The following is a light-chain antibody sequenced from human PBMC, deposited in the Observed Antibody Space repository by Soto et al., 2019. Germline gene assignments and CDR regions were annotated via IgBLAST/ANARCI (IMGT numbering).Light chain of an antibody. CDR2: SNN. CDR1: SSNIGANT. CDR3: ATWDARLDGVV. J-gene: IGLJ3*02. Sequence: QPVLTQPPSASGTPGQTVTISCSGSSSNIGANTVNWFQHLPGTAPKLLIYSNNQRPSGVPDRFSGSKSGTSVSLAISGLQSEDEADYYCATWDARLDGVVFGGGTKLTVL. V-gene: IGLV1-44*01.